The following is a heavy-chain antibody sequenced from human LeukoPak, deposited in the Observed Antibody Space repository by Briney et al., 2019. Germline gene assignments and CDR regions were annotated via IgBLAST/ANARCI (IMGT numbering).Heavy chain of an antibody. CDR2: ISGSGGST. D-gene: IGHD1-26*01. V-gene: IGHV3-23*01. CDR3: AKVFRRWELANAFDI. Sequence: GGSLRLSCAASGFTFSNYAMSWVRQAPGKGLEWVSAISGSGGSTYYADSVKGRFTISRDNSKNTLYLQMNSLRAEDTAVYYCAKVFRRWELANAFDIWGQGTMVTVSS. J-gene: IGHJ3*02. CDR1: GFTFSNYA.